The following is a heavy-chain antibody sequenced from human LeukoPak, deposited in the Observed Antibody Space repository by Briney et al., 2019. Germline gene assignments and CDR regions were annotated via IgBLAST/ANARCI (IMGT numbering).Heavy chain of an antibody. CDR1: AGIFTTYA. D-gene: IGHD2-15*01. V-gene: IGHV1-69*06. CDR2: TIPIFGST. J-gene: IGHJ3*02. Sequence: SGKVSCKASAGIFTTYAINWVRQAPGQGLEWMGKTIPIFGSTNYAQKFQRRATITADKSTSTAYMELSSMRSEDTAMYYCARDSPIPNPDCTGGTCLPMGGPFDIWGQGTMVTVSS. CDR3: ARDSPIPNPDCTGGTCLPMGGPFDI.